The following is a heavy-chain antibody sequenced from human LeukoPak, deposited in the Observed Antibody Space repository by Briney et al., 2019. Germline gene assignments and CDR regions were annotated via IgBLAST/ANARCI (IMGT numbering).Heavy chain of an antibody. CDR3: ARWACSSTSCYTHYYYYYYMDV. V-gene: IGHV3-30-3*01. CDR1: GFTFSSYA. Sequence: GGSLRLSCAASGFTFSSYAMHWVRQAPGKGLEWVAVISYDGSNKYYADSVKGRFTISRDNSKNTLYLQMNSLRAEDTAMYYCARWACSSTSCYTHYYYYYYMDVWGKGTTVTVSS. D-gene: IGHD2-2*02. J-gene: IGHJ6*03. CDR2: ISYDGSNK.